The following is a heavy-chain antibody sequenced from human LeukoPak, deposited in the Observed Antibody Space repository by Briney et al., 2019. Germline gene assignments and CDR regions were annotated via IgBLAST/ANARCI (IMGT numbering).Heavy chain of an antibody. CDR2: ISSSSTI. CDR1: GFTFSSYS. CDR3: ARVLIADDAFDI. J-gene: IGHJ3*02. Sequence: KPWGSLRLSCVASGFTFSSYSLNWVRQAPGKGLEWVSSISSSSTIYDADSVKGRFTISRDNAKHSLYLQMNSLRAEDTAVYYCARVLIADDAFDIWGQGTMVTVSS. D-gene: IGHD3-16*01. V-gene: IGHV3-69-1*01.